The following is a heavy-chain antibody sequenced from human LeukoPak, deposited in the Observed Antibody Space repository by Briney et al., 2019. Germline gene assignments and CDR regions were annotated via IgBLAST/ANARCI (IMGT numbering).Heavy chain of an antibody. Sequence: GRSLRLSCAASGFTFSDYTMQWVRQAPGKGLEWGALLPPDGSYQYYADSLKGRFTISRDNFKNALYLQMNSLRLEDTAVYYCARGLHDRSWYGAHWGQGTLLSVSS. J-gene: IGHJ4*02. V-gene: IGHV3-30*04. D-gene: IGHD6-13*01. CDR2: LPPDGSYQ. CDR3: ARGLHDRSWYGAH. CDR1: GFTFSDYT.